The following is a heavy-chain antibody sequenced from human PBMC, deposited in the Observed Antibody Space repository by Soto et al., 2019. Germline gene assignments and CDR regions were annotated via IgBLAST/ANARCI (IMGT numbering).Heavy chain of an antibody. CDR1: GYTFTGYY. Sequence: ASVKVSCKASGYTFTGYYVHWVRQAPGQGLEWMGLINPNSGDTYFAQRFQGRVTMNRDTSIGTAYMELRGLTSDDTAEYYCAKGGAMVAAGTSVYLYSGMDVWGQGTTVTVSS. V-gene: IGHV1-2*02. D-gene: IGHD2-15*01. CDR3: AKGGAMVAAGTSVYLYSGMDV. CDR2: INPNSGDT. J-gene: IGHJ6*02.